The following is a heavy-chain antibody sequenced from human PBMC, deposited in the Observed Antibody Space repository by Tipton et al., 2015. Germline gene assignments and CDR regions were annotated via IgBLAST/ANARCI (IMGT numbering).Heavy chain of an antibody. J-gene: IGHJ4*02. D-gene: IGHD6-19*01. CDR2: IYYSGTT. Sequence: GLVKPSETLSLTCTVSGGSISSSSYYWGWIRQPPGKGLEWIEYIYYSGTTNYNPSLKSRVTISVDTSKNQFSLKLSSVTAADTAVYYCARARSGWGYFDYWGQGTLVTVSS. V-gene: IGHV4-61*05. CDR1: GGSISSSSYY. CDR3: ARARSGWGYFDY.